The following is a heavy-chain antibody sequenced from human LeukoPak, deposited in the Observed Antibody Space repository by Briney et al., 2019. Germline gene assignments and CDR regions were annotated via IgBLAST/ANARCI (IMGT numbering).Heavy chain of an antibody. V-gene: IGHV3-7*04. CDR3: ARAPRGYSYRPYYYYYYYMDV. D-gene: IGHD5-18*01. CDR1: GFTFSSYW. CDR2: IKQDGSEK. Sequence: GGSLRLSCAASGFTFSSYWMSWVRQAPGKGLEWVANIKQDGSEKYCVDSVKGRFTISRDNAKNSLYLQMNSLRAEDTAVYYCARAPRGYSYRPYYYYYYYMDVWGEGTTVTVSS. J-gene: IGHJ6*03.